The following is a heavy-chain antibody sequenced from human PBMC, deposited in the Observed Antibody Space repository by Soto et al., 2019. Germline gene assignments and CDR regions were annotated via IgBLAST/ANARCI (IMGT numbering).Heavy chain of an antibody. J-gene: IGHJ6*02. CDR3: AIASVVTPDYYYYGMDV. CDR2: INPRSGNT. Sequence: ASVKVSCKASGYIFTDYFMHWVRQAPGQGLEWMGIINPRSGNTDYSQKFQGRVTMTSDASRRTVYVELSSLRSEDTAVYYCAIASVVTPDYYYYGMDVWGQGTTVTVSS. CDR1: GYIFTDYF. D-gene: IGHD2-21*02. V-gene: IGHV1-46*01.